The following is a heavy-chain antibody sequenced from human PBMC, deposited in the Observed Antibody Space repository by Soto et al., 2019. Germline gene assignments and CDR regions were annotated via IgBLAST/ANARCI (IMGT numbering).Heavy chain of an antibody. CDR3: ARGEPKTQWDPTDYYYGMDV. Sequence: ESGGGVVPPGRSLRLSCAASGFTFSSYGMHWVRQAPGKGLEWVAVIWYDGSNKYYADSVKGRFTISRDNSKNTLYLQMNSLRAEDTAVYYCARGEPKTQWDPTDYYYGMDVWGQGTTVTVSS. D-gene: IGHD1-26*01. J-gene: IGHJ6*02. CDR2: IWYDGSNK. CDR1: GFTFSSYG. V-gene: IGHV3-33*01.